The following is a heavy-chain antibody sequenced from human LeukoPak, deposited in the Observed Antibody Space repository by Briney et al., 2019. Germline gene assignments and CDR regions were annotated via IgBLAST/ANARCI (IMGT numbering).Heavy chain of an antibody. CDR3: AREGGDSSGYYLWGTTYYFDY. D-gene: IGHD3-22*01. CDR2: IGASGGST. CDR1: GFTFNSYA. Sequence: PGGSLRLSCAASGFTFNSYAMSWVRQTPGKGLEWVSGIGASGGSTYYADSVKGRFTISRDNSKNTLYLQMNSLRAEDTAVYYCAREGGDSSGYYLWGTTYYFDYWGQGTLVTVSS. V-gene: IGHV3-23*01. J-gene: IGHJ4*02.